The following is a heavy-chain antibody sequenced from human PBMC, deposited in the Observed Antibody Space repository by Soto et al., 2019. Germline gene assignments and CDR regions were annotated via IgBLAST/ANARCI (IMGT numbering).Heavy chain of an antibody. J-gene: IGHJ4*02. CDR1: GGSISSYY. D-gene: IGHD2-2*01. Sequence: SETLSLTCAVPGGSISSYYWSWIRQPQGKGLEWIGYIYYSGSTNYNPSLKSRVTISVDTSKNQFSLKLSSVTAADTAVYYCARLLGQYCSSTSCYVDYFDYWGQGTLVTVSS. V-gene: IGHV4-59*08. CDR2: IYYSGST. CDR3: ARLLGQYCSSTSCYVDYFDY.